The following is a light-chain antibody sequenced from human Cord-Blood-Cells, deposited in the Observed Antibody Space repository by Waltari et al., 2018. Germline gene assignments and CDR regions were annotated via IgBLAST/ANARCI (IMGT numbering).Light chain of an antibody. CDR1: QSVSSN. V-gene: IGKV3-15*01. J-gene: IGKJ2*01. CDR3: QQYNDWPPTT. Sequence: EIAMPQSPATLPVSPGERATLSCRASQSVSSNLAWYQQKPGQAPRLLIYGASTRATGIPARCSGSGSGTEVTLTISSLQSEDFAVYYCQQYNDWPPTTFGQGTKLEIK. CDR2: GAS.